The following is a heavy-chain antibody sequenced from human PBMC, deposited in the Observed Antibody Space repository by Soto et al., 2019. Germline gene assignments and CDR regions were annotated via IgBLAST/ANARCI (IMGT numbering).Heavy chain of an antibody. D-gene: IGHD3-3*01. CDR1: GYTFTSYG. J-gene: IGHJ6*03. CDR3: ARVPGRFLESGGYYYYYYMDV. CDR2: ISAYNGNT. Sequence: QVQLVQSGAEVKKPGASVKVSCKASGYTFTSYGISWVRQAPGQGLEWMGWISAYNGNTNYAQKRQGRVTMTTDTSTSTAYMELRSLRSDDTAVYYCARVPGRFLESGGYYYYYYMDVWGKGTTVTVSS. V-gene: IGHV1-18*01.